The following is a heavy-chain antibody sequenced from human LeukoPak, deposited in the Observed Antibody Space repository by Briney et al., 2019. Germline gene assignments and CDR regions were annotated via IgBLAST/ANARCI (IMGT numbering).Heavy chain of an antibody. CDR3: ARANTAMVLYFDY. Sequence: SETLSLTCTVSGGSISSSSYFWGWIRQPPGKGLEWIATFYYSGSTYYNPSLKSRVTISLDTSKNQFSLKLSSVTAADTAVYYCARANTAMVLYFDYWGQGTLVTVFS. CDR2: FYYSGST. V-gene: IGHV4-39*07. D-gene: IGHD5-18*01. J-gene: IGHJ4*02. CDR1: GGSISSSSYF.